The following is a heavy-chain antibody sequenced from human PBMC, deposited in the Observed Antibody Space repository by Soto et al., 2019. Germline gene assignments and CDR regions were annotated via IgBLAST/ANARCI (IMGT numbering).Heavy chain of an antibody. Sequence: SETLSLTCAVYGGSFSGYYWSWIRQPPGKGLEWIGEINHSGSTNYNPSLKSRVTISVDTSKNQFSLKLSSVTAADTAVYYCASRRRYSSSSDYWGQGTLVTVSS. J-gene: IGHJ4*02. CDR1: GGSFSGYY. D-gene: IGHD6-6*01. CDR2: INHSGST. CDR3: ASRRRYSSSSDY. V-gene: IGHV4-34*01.